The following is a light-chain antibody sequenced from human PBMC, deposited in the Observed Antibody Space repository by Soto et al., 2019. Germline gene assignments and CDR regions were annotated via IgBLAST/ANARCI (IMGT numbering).Light chain of an antibody. J-gene: IGLJ2*01. CDR2: EVS. Sequence: QSALTQPPSASGSPGQSVTISCTGSSNDVGGHNHVSWYQQHPGKAPKLMIYEVSKRPSGVPGRFSGSKSVNTASLTVTGLQAEDEADYYCSSYAGNMNLIFGGGTQLTVL. CDR3: SSYAGNMNLI. CDR1: SNDVGGHNH. V-gene: IGLV2-8*01.